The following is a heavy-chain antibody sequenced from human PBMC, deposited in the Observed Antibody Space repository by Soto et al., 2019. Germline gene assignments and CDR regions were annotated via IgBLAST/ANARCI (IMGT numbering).Heavy chain of an antibody. CDR1: GYSFTSYW. D-gene: IGHD2-8*01. CDR3: ARLSYCTNGVCYTFDY. Sequence: GESLKISCKGSGYSFTSYWIGWVRQMPGKGLEWMGIIYPGDSDTRYSPSFQGQVTISADKSISTAYLQWSSLKASDTAMYYCARLSYCTNGVCYTFDYWGQGTLVTVSS. CDR2: IYPGDSDT. J-gene: IGHJ4*02. V-gene: IGHV5-51*01.